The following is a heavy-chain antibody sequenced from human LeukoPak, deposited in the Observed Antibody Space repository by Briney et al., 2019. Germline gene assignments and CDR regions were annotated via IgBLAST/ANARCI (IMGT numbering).Heavy chain of an antibody. Sequence: SETLSLTCTVSGGSTSSSNYYWGWIRQPPGKGLEWIGGIHYSGNTYYNPSLKSRVTISVGTSKNQFSLKLSSVTAADTAVYYCARDSSTTNAFDIWGQGTMVTVSS. D-gene: IGHD6-13*01. CDR1: GGSTSSSNYY. CDR3: ARDSSTTNAFDI. J-gene: IGHJ3*02. CDR2: IHYSGNT. V-gene: IGHV4-39*01.